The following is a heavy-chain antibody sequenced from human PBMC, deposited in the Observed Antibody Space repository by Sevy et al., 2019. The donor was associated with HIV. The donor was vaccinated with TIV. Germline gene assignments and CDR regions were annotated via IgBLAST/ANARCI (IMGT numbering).Heavy chain of an antibody. CDR3: ARPYRTDPFYYSGSGGYYYPSYFDY. CDR2: IKQDGSEK. V-gene: IGHV3-7*01. Sequence: GGSLRRSCAASGFTFSNYWMSWVRQAPGKGLEWVANIKQDGSEKYYVDSVKGRFTISRDNAKNSLYLQMNSLGAEDTAVYYCARPYRTDPFYYSGSGGYYYPSYFDYWGQGTLVTVSS. D-gene: IGHD3-22*01. CDR1: GFTFSNYW. J-gene: IGHJ4*02.